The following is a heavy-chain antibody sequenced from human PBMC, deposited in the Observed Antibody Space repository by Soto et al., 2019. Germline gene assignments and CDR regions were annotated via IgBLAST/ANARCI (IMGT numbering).Heavy chain of an antibody. CDR2: IHNGGAS. CDR3: VGLPPPVTPGRTFYFYMDV. D-gene: IGHD4-17*01. CDR1: GGSVNSDNFS. J-gene: IGHJ6*03. V-gene: IGHV4-39*01. Sequence: QLRLQESGPRLLRPSATLSLTCAVSGGSVNSDNFSWGWVRQPPGKGPEWVATIHNGGASNYNPFRRRVVSMSMATYRHEISMQLTSVTAADTSLYYCVGLPPPVTPGRTFYFYMDVWGKGTTVTVSS.